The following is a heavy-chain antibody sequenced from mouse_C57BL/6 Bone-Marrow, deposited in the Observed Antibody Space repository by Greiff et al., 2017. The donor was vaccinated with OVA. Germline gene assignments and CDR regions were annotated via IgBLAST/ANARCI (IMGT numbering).Heavy chain of an antibody. CDR2: IYPGSGST. D-gene: IGHD2-3*01. J-gene: IGHJ4*01. CDR1: GYTFTSYW. Sequence: VQLQQPGAELVKPGASVKMSCKASGYTFTSYWITWVKQRPGQGLEWIGDIYPGSGSTNYNEKFKSKATLTVDTSSSTAYMQLSSLTSEDSAVYYCARGAKIYDGYYYAMDYWGQGTSVTVSS. V-gene: IGHV1-55*01. CDR3: ARGAKIYDGYYYAMDY.